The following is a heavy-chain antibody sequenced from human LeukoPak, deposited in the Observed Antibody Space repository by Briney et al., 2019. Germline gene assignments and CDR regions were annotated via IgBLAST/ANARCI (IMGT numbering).Heavy chain of an antibody. CDR2: LIPIYGSA. CDR3: AGFFYDNSGDAFDI. V-gene: IGHV1-69*13. Sequence: ASVKVSCKASGGSLTFSSHAISWVRQAPGQGLEWMGGLIPIYGSANYAQKFQGRVTITSDESTRTVYMELSSLRPEDSAVYYCAGFFYDNSGDAFDIWGQGTMVTVSS. J-gene: IGHJ3*02. CDR1: GGSLTFSSHA. D-gene: IGHD3-22*01.